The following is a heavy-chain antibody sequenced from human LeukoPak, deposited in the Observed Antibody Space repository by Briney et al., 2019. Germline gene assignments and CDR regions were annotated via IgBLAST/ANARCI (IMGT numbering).Heavy chain of an antibody. V-gene: IGHV4-59*01. D-gene: IGHD6-13*01. CDR2: IYYSGST. Sequence: KPSETLSLTCTVSGGSISSYYWSWIRQPPGKGLEWIGYIYYSGSTNYNPSLKSRVTISVDTSKNQFSLKLSSETAADTAVYYCARSLGAAAGRYNYYFDYWGQGTLVTVSS. J-gene: IGHJ4*02. CDR1: GGSISSYY. CDR3: ARSLGAAAGRYNYYFDY.